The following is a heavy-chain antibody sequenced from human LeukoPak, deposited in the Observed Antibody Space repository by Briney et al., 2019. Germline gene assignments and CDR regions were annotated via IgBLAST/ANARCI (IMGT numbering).Heavy chain of an antibody. V-gene: IGHV3-74*01. CDR2: INSNGGST. J-gene: IGHJ6*02. Sequence: GGSLRLSCAASGFTFSSYCMHWVRQAPGKGLVWVSRINSNGGSTSYADSVKGRFTISRDNAKNTLYLQMNSLRAEDTAVYYCARDASYSSGWYPTYYYYYGMDVWGQGTTVTVSS. D-gene: IGHD6-19*01. CDR3: ARDASYSSGWYPTYYYYYGMDV. CDR1: GFTFSSYC.